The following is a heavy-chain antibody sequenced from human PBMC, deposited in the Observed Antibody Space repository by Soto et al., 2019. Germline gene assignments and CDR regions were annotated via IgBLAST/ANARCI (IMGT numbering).Heavy chain of an antibody. CDR3: SRDDVYCSGGSCYGVPMDV. J-gene: IGHJ6*03. CDR1: GFTVSSHY. Sequence: EVQLVESGGALVQPGGSLRLSCAASGFTVSSHYMNWVRQAPVKGLEWVSLIQSGGSTFYADSVKGRFTISRENSKNTLFLQMNSLRVEDTAMYYCSRDDVYCSGGSCYGVPMDVGGRGTTVTVSS. CDR2: IQSGGST. V-gene: IGHV3-66*01. D-gene: IGHD2-15*01.